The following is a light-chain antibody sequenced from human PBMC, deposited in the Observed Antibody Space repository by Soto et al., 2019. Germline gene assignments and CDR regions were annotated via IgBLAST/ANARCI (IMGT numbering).Light chain of an antibody. V-gene: IGKV3-15*01. CDR1: QSVSSN. Sequence: EIVMTQSPATLSVSPGERATLSCRASQSVSSNLAWYQQKPGQAPRLLIYGASTRATGIPARFSGSGSGTEFTLTISSLQSEDSAVYYCQQYNNWLGTFGQGTKV. CDR2: GAS. CDR3: QQYNNWLGT. J-gene: IGKJ1*01.